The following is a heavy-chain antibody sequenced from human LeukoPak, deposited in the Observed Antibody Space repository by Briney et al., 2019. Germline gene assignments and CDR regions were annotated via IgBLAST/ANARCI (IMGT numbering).Heavy chain of an antibody. V-gene: IGHV3-21*01. CDR3: ARGLYHTYDFWSGRPGLDAFDI. Sequence: GGSLRLSCAASGFTFSSYSMNWVRQAPGKGLEWVSSISSSSSYIYYADSVKGRFTISRDNAKNSLYLQMNSLRAEDTAVYYCARGLYHTYDFWSGRPGLDAFDIWGQGTMVTVSS. CDR1: GFTFSSYS. D-gene: IGHD3-3*01. J-gene: IGHJ3*02. CDR2: ISSSSSYI.